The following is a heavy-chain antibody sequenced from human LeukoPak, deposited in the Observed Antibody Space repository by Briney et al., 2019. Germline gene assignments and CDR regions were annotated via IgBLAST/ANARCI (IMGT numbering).Heavy chain of an antibody. V-gene: IGHV4-4*07. CDR1: GGSISSYY. Sequence: PSETLSLTCTVSGGSISSYYWSWIRQPAGRGLEWIGRIYTSGSTNYNPSLKSRVTMSVDTSKNQFSLKLSSVTAADTAVYYCARVVDGTYCGGDCYLHWGQGTLVTVSS. D-gene: IGHD2-21*02. J-gene: IGHJ4*02. CDR2: IYTSGST. CDR3: ARVVDGTYCGGDCYLH.